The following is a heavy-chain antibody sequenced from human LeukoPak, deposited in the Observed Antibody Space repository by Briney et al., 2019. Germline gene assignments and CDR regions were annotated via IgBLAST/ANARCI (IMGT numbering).Heavy chain of an antibody. D-gene: IGHD2-15*01. Sequence: SETLSLTCTVFGDSVTGYFLNWVRQPPGKGLEWIGHIYKIGPTNYNPSLKSRLTISADTSKNQFSLQLRSVTAADTAVYYCVIGVGWQPDYWGQGALVTVSS. CDR2: IYKIGPT. J-gene: IGHJ4*02. CDR3: VIGVGWQPDY. CDR1: GDSVTGYF. V-gene: IGHV4-59*02.